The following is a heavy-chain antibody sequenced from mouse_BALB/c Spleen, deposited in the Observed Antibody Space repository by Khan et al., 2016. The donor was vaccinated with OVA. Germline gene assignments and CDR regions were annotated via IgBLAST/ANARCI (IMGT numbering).Heavy chain of an antibody. Sequence: QVQLQQSGAELAKPGASVKMSCKASGYTFINYWILWVKKRPGQGLEWIGYSNPSTGYTEYNQNFKDKATLTADKSSSTAYMQLSSLTSEDSAVYYCARRGLRGDFDYWGQGTTLTVSS. J-gene: IGHJ2*01. V-gene: IGHV1-7*01. CDR2: SNPSTGYT. D-gene: IGHD1-1*01. CDR1: GYTFINYW. CDR3: ARRGLRGDFDY.